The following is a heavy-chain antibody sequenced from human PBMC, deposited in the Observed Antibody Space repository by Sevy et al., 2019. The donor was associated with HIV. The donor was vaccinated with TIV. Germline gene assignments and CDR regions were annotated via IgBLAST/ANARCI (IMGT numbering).Heavy chain of an antibody. CDR2: IIPIFHTT. Sequence: ASVKVSCKASGGTFKNYAISWVRQAPGQGLEWMGGIIPIFHTTDYAQNFQGRITITADESTSTIYMELSGLRSEDTAVYYCLRGITTIMGGGYYFDSWGRGALVTVSS. CDR1: GGTFKNYA. V-gene: IGHV1-69*01. D-gene: IGHD1-1*01. CDR3: LRGITTIMGGGYYFDS. J-gene: IGHJ4*02.